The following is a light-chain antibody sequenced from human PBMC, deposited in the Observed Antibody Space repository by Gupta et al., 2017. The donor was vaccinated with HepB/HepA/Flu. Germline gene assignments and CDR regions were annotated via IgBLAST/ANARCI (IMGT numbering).Light chain of an antibody. J-gene: IGLJ2*01. Sequence: SSELTQDPAVSVALGQTVRITCQGDSLRTYYASWYQQKPGQAPILVIYGQNNRPSGIPDRFSGSTSGITASLTITGAQAEDEADYFCDSRDSSGNLVVFGGGTKLTVL. CDR2: GQN. CDR1: SLRTYY. CDR3: DSRDSSGNLVV. V-gene: IGLV3-19*01.